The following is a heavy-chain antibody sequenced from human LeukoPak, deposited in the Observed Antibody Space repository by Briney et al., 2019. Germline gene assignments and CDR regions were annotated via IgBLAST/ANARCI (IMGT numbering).Heavy chain of an antibody. CDR2: INTNTGNT. CDR1: GYTFISYA. Sequence: ASVKVSCKASGYTFISYAMNWVRQAPGQGLEWLGWINTNTGNTKYAQRFKGRVAFSLDTSASTAYLQICSLKAEDTAVYYCATPGLYCSGGSCPPCYYYGMDVWGKGTTVTVSS. CDR3: ATPGLYCSGGSCPPCYYYGMDV. V-gene: IGHV7-4-1*01. D-gene: IGHD2-15*01. J-gene: IGHJ6*04.